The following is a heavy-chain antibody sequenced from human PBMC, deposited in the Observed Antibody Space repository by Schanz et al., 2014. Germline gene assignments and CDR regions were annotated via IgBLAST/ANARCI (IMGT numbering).Heavy chain of an antibody. V-gene: IGHV3-23*04. CDR2: ISGSGGST. Sequence: EVQLVESGGGLVQPGGSLRLSCAASGFTLSNSDMHWVRQGTGKGLEWVSGISGSGGSTYYADSVKGRFTISRDNSKNTLYLQMNSLRAEDTAVYYCAKEPSHGDYDYYFDYWGQGALVTVSS. J-gene: IGHJ4*02. CDR3: AKEPSHGDYDYYFDY. CDR1: GFTLSNSD. D-gene: IGHD3-22*01.